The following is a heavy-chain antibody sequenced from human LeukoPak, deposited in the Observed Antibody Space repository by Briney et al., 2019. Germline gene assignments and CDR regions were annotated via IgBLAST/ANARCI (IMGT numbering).Heavy chain of an antibody. Sequence: ASVKVSCKASGYTFTSYAMNWVRQATGQGLEWMGWMNPNSGNTGYAQKFQGRVTITRNTSISTAYMELSSLRSEDTAVYYCARSGRWLQPDYWGQGTLVTVSS. CDR3: ARSGRWLQPDY. V-gene: IGHV1-8*03. J-gene: IGHJ4*02. CDR2: MNPNSGNT. CDR1: GYTFTSYA. D-gene: IGHD5-24*01.